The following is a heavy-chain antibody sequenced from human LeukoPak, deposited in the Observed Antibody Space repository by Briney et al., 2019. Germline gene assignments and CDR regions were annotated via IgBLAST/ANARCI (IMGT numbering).Heavy chain of an antibody. CDR2: IYYSGST. CDR1: GGSISSYY. Sequence: SETLSLTCTVSGGSISSYYWSWIRQPPGKGLEWIGYIYYSGSTNSNPSLKSRVTISIDTSKNQFSLKLNSVTAADTAVYYCARHGGVVRGEGNDAFDIWGQGTMVTVSS. J-gene: IGHJ3*02. D-gene: IGHD3-10*01. V-gene: IGHV4-59*08. CDR3: ARHGGVVRGEGNDAFDI.